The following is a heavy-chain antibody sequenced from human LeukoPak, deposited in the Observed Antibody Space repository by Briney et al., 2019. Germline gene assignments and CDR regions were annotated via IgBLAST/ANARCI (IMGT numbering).Heavy chain of an antibody. D-gene: IGHD5-18*01. CDR2: IYTSGST. V-gene: IGHV4-4*07. J-gene: IGHJ2*01. Sequence: SETLSLTCTVSGGSISSYYWSWIRQPAGKGLEWIGRIYTSGSTNYNPSPKSRVTMSVDTSKNQFSLKLSSVTAADTAVYYCARDPGYSYGTSYWYFDLWGRGTLVTVSS. CDR3: ARDPGYSYGTSYWYFDL. CDR1: GGSISSYY.